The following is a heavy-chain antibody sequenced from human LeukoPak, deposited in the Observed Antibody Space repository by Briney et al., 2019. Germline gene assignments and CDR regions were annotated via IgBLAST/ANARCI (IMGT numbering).Heavy chain of an antibody. V-gene: IGHV3-13*01. CDR2: IDSAGDT. CDR1: GFSFNNYD. J-gene: IGHJ3*02. D-gene: IGHD6-13*01. Sequence: PGGSLRLSCAASGFSFNNYDIHWVRQASGKGLEWVSAIDSAGDTYYPGSVKGRFIISRENAKNSLFLQMNSLRAEDTAVYYCAKGNYSSRPHGASPDAFDIWGQGTMVTVSS. CDR3: AKGNYSSRPHGASPDAFDI.